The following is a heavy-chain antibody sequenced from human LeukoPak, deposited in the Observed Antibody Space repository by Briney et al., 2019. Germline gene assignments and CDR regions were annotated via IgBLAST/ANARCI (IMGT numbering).Heavy chain of an antibody. V-gene: IGHV3-73*01. CDR2: IRSNANNYAT. CDR3: VRVGATTGFDY. D-gene: IGHD1-26*01. J-gene: IGHJ4*02. Sequence: GGSLKLSCAASGFTFSGSAVHWVRQASGKGLEWIGHIRSNANNYATAYAASVRGRFTISRDDSENTAYLQMNSLKTEDTAVYYCVRVGATTGFDYWGQGTLVTVSS. CDR1: GFTFSGSA.